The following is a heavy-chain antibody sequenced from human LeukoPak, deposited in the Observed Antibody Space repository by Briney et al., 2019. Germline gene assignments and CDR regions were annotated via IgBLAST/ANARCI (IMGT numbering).Heavy chain of an antibody. CDR3: AKDRRDGYNYFDY. CDR2: ISYDGSNK. CDR1: GFTFSSYG. Sequence: GGSLRLSCAAFGFTFSSYGMHWVRQAPGKGLEWVAVISYDGSNKYYADSVKGRFTISRDNSKNTLYLQMNSLRAEDTAVYYCAKDRRDGYNYFDYWGQGALVTVSS. J-gene: IGHJ4*02. V-gene: IGHV3-30*18. D-gene: IGHD5-24*01.